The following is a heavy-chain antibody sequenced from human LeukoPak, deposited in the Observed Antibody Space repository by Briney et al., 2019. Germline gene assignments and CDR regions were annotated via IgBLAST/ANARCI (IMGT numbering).Heavy chain of an antibody. CDR1: GGSISSYY. V-gene: IGHV4-59*08. D-gene: IGHD5-12*01. CDR2: IYYSGST. Sequence: SETLSPTCTVSGGSISSYYWSWIRQPPGKGLEWIGYIYYSGSTNYNPSLKSRVTISVDTSKNQFSLKLSSVTAADTAVYYCARGGGYDDYFDYWGQGTLVTVSS. J-gene: IGHJ4*02. CDR3: ARGGGYDDYFDY.